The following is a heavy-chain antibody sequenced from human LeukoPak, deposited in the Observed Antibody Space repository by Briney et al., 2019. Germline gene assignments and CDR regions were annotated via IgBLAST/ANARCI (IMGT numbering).Heavy chain of an antibody. CDR1: GYTFTSYD. V-gene: IGHV1-8*01. CDR3: ATIYSSSWQNFDY. Sequence: GASVKVSCKASGYTFTSYDINWVRQATGQGLEWMGWMNPNSGNTGYAQKFQGRVTMTRNTSISTAYMELSSLRSEDTAVYYCATIYSSSWQNFDYWGQGTLVTVSS. J-gene: IGHJ4*02. D-gene: IGHD6-13*01. CDR2: MNPNSGNT.